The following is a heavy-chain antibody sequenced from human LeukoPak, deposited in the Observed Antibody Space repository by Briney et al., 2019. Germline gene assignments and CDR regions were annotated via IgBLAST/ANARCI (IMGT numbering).Heavy chain of an antibody. CDR1: GGSISSSSYY. D-gene: IGHD6-13*01. CDR2: IYYSGST. Sequence: IPSETLSLTCTVSGGSISSSSYYWGWIRQPPGKGLEWIGYIYYSGSTNYNPSLKSRVTISVDTSRNQFSLKLSSVTAADTAVYYCARALSSSWYGGFYYFDYWGQGTLVTVSS. CDR3: ARALSSSWYGGFYYFDY. J-gene: IGHJ4*02. V-gene: IGHV4-61*05.